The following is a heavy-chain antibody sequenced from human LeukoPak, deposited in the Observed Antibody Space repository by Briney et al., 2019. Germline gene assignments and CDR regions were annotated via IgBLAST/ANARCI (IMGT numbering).Heavy chain of an antibody. CDR2: ITGTGIST. CDR1: GFTFSSYA. CDR3: AKKRGTSATPIDI. V-gene: IGHV3-23*01. J-gene: IGHJ3*02. D-gene: IGHD3-16*01. Sequence: GGSLRLSCAASGFTFSSYAMTWVRQAPGKGLDWVSSITGTGISTYYADSVKGRFTLSRDNSKSTLYLQMNSLRAEDTAVYYCAKKRGTSATPIDIWGQGTMVTVSS.